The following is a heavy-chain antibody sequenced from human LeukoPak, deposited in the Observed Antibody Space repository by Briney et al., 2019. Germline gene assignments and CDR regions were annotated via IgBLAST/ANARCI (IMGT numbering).Heavy chain of an antibody. V-gene: IGHV3-49*04. Sequence: GRSLRLSCTASGFTFGVYAMSWVRQAPGKGLEWVGFIRSKAYGGTTEYAASVKGRFTISRDDSKSTAYLQMNSLKTEDTAVYYCTRDGRRLRAFDIWGQGTMVTVSS. CDR2: IRSKAYGGTT. D-gene: IGHD3-22*01. J-gene: IGHJ3*02. CDR1: GFTFGVYA. CDR3: TRDGRRLRAFDI.